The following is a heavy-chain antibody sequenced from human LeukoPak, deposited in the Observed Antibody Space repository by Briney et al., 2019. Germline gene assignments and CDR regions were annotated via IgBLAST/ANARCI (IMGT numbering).Heavy chain of an antibody. CDR2: MSYEGST. V-gene: IGHV4-39*07. D-gene: IGHD2-2*01. CDR3: ARGLFVVVPAAGSDY. Sequence: SETLSLTCTVSGGSFTNSNYFWGWIRQSPGKGLEWIGSMSYEGSTYYNASLKSRVTLSIDTSRNQFSLKLSSVAAADTAVYYCARGLFVVVPAAGSDYWGQGTLVTVSS. J-gene: IGHJ4*02. CDR1: GGSFTNSNYF.